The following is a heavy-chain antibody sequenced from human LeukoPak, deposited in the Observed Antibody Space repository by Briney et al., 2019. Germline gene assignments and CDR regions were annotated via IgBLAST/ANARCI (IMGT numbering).Heavy chain of an antibody. CDR2: IWDDGSNK. CDR1: GFTFSGCA. V-gene: IGHV3-33*08. Sequence: PGGSLRLSCAASGFTFSGCAIHWVRQAPGKGLESVAVIWDDGSNKYYADSVKGRFTISRDNSKNTLSLQMNSLRVEGTAVYYCARDAEDFMWYFDLWGRGTLVTVSS. J-gene: IGHJ2*01. D-gene: IGHD2/OR15-2a*01. CDR3: ARDAEDFMWYFDL.